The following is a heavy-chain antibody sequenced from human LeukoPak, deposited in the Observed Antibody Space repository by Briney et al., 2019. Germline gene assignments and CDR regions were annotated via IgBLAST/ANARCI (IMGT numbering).Heavy chain of an antibody. V-gene: IGHV4-59*01. CDR2: IFHFGSP. Sequence: SETLSLTCTVSGDSINNYYWNWLRQSPGKGLEWIGYIFHFGSPHYSPSLRSRVTISIDTSKNQFSLKLNSLTTADTAVYYCTRGAGWLIDYWGQGILVTVSS. CDR3: TRGAGWLIDY. J-gene: IGHJ4*02. CDR1: GDSINNYY. D-gene: IGHD3-16*01.